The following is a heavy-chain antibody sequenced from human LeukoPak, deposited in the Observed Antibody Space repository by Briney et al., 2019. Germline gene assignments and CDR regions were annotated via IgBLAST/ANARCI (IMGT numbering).Heavy chain of an antibody. Sequence: SVKVSCKASGGTFSNYIISWVRQAPGQGLEWMGGIIPMFGTPHYAQKFQGRVTITADESTSTVYMELSSLRSEDTAVYYCARAPRAAAGTGYFDYWGQGTLVTVSS. V-gene: IGHV1-69*01. CDR1: GGTFSNYI. CDR3: ARAPRAAAGTGYFDY. D-gene: IGHD6-13*01. J-gene: IGHJ4*02. CDR2: IIPMFGTP.